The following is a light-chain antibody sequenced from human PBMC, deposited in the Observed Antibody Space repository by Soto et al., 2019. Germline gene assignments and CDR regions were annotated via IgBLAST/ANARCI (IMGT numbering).Light chain of an antibody. V-gene: IGLV2-8*01. CDR1: SSDVGGYNY. J-gene: IGLJ1*01. Sequence: QSVLTQPPSASGSPGQSVTISCAGTSSDVGGYNYVSWYQQHPGKAPKLMIYEISKRPSGVPDRFSGSKSGNTASLTVSGLQAEDEADYYCSSYAASYNFGVFGSGPKVTVL. CDR3: SSYAASYNFGV. CDR2: EIS.